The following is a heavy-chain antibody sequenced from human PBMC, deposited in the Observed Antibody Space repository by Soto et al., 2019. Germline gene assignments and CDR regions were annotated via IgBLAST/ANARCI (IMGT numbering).Heavy chain of an antibody. CDR3: ASLVVVAPVANA. Sequence: SETLSLTCSVSGGSIRYNSYYWGWIRQPPGKWLDWVGGIFYTGTTYYSPSLKDRVTISVYTSKNSFSLNLTSVTAADTSVYLCASLVVVAPVANAWGQGAVVTVSS. V-gene: IGHV4-39*02. J-gene: IGHJ5*02. CDR2: IFYTGTT. CDR1: GGSIRYNSYY. D-gene: IGHD2-15*01.